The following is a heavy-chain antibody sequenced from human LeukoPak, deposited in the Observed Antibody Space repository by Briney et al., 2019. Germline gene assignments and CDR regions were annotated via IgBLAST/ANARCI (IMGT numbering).Heavy chain of an antibody. CDR3: ARDLRIAAAGQYFQH. CDR1: GFTFSSSS. Sequence: GGSLRLSCAASGFTFSSSSMNWVRQAPGKGLEWVAYISSSTSTIYYADSVKGRFTISRDNAKNSLYLQMNSLRAEDTAVYYCARDLRIAAAGQYFQHWGQGTLVTVSS. V-gene: IGHV3-48*04. CDR2: ISSSTSTI. J-gene: IGHJ1*01. D-gene: IGHD6-13*01.